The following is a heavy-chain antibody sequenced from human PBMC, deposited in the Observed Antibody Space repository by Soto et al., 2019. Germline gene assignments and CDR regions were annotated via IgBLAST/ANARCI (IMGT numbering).Heavy chain of an antibody. J-gene: IGHJ5*02. D-gene: IGHD1-26*01. Sequence: GGSLRLSCAASGFTFDDYAMHWVRQAPGKGLEWVSGISWNSATKNYADSVQGRFTISRDNAKNSLYLQMDSLRPEDTALYYCAKDRRGSFLVGWFDPWGQGTLVTVSS. V-gene: IGHV3-9*01. CDR3: AKDRRGSFLVGWFDP. CDR2: ISWNSATK. CDR1: GFTFDDYA.